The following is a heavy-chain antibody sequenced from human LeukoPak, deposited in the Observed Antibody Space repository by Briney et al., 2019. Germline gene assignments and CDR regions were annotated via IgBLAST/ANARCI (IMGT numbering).Heavy chain of an antibody. CDR3: ATGGGFYYGH. V-gene: IGHV3-30*02. D-gene: IGHD3-22*01. Sequence: GGSLRLSCAASGFSFSTYGMHWVRQAPGKGLEWVAAAHGDGRLQYYADSVKGRFTISKDISKSTLYVQMNSLRAEDTAVYYCATGGGFYYGHWGQGTLVTVSS. CDR1: GFSFSTYG. J-gene: IGHJ4*02. CDR2: AHGDGRLQ.